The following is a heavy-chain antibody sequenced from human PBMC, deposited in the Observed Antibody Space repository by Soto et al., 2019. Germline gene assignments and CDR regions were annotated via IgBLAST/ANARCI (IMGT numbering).Heavy chain of an antibody. V-gene: IGHV4-61*01. D-gene: IGHD4-17*01. CDR3: ARDSSDYGGSFDY. CDR2: IYYSGST. Sequence: QVQLQESGPGLVKPSETLSLTCTVSGGSVSSGSYYWSWIRQPPGKGLEWIGYIYYSGSTNYNPSLKSRVTISVDTSKTQFSLKLSSVTAADTAVYYCARDSSDYGGSFDYWGQGTLVTVSS. CDR1: GGSVSSGSYY. J-gene: IGHJ4*02.